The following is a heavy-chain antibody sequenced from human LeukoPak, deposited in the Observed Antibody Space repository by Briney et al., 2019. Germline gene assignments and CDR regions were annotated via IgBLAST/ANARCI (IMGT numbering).Heavy chain of an antibody. CDR2: IIPILGIA. Sequence: ASVKVSCKASGGTFSSYAISWVRQAPGQGLEWMGRIIPILGIANYAQKFQGRVTITADKSTSTAYMELSSLRSEDTAVYYCARGRTGRLEDYWGQGTLVTVSS. CDR1: GGTFSSYA. D-gene: IGHD6-25*01. J-gene: IGHJ4*02. V-gene: IGHV1-69*04. CDR3: ARGRTGRLEDY.